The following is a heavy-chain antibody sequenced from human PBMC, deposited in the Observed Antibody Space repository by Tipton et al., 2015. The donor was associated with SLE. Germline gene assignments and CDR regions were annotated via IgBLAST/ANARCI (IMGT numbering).Heavy chain of an antibody. CDR3: ARDADVTSHYSLFDY. D-gene: IGHD3-9*01. Sequence: SLRLSCAASGFTFSNYGIHWFRQAPGKGLEWVAVFWANGRDTYYLDSVKGRFIVSRDNSRNTRYLQMNSLRTDDTAVYYCARDADVTSHYSLFDYWGHGTPVTVSS. J-gene: IGHJ4*01. V-gene: IGHV3-33*08. CDR1: GFTFSNYG. CDR2: FWANGRDT.